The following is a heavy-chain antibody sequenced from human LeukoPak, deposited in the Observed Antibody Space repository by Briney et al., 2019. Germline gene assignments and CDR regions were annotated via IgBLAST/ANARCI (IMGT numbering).Heavy chain of an antibody. CDR3: ARGPPRGKYYYMDV. Sequence: SLSLSCAASGLAFSSFDMGSVRHPTPQSLWWVLAVWTASDTYYPGSVEGRFTLSRDNAKHSLYLQMNSLTAGDTAVYYCARGPPRGKYYYMDVWGKGTTVTVSS. CDR2: VWTASDT. CDR1: GLAFSSFD. D-gene: IGHD1-1*01. V-gene: IGHV3-13*01. J-gene: IGHJ6*03.